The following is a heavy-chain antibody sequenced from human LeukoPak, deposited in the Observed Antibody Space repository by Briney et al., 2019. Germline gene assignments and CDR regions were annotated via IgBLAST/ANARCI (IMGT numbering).Heavy chain of an antibody. CDR3: ARYHYDSTGFYPYFDY. CDR1: GITFSSYN. V-gene: IGHV3-48*01. Sequence: GGSLRLSCTASGITFSSYNMNWVRQAPGKGLEWVSYISSSSSSIHYADSVKGRFTISRDNAKNSLYLQMNSPRAEDTAVYYCARYHYDSTGFYPYFDYWGQGTLVTVSS. J-gene: IGHJ4*02. D-gene: IGHD3-22*01. CDR2: ISSSSSSI.